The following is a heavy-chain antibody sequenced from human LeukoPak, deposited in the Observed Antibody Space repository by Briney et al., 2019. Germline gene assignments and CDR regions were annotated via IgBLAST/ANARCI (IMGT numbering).Heavy chain of an antibody. J-gene: IGHJ4*02. CDR3: ARAFSYSTNWLDY. CDR2: IKQDGSEK. D-gene: IGHD6-13*01. V-gene: IGHV3-7*03. Sequence: GGSLRLSCAASGFTFSTYWMSWVRQAPGKGLEWVANIKQDGSEKYYVDSAKGRFTISRDNVKNSLYLQMNSLRAEDTAVYYCARAFSYSTNWLDYWGQGTLVTVPS. CDR1: GFTFSTYW.